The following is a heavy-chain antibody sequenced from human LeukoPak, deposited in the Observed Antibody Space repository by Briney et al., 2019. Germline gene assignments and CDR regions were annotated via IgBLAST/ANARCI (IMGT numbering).Heavy chain of an antibody. CDR3: ARVGQYCSSASCFDY. CDR2: FDPEDGET. D-gene: IGHD2-2*01. J-gene: IGHJ4*02. CDR1: GYTLTELS. V-gene: IGHV1-24*01. Sequence: GASVKVSCKVSGYTLTELSMHWVRQAPGKGLEWMGGFDPEDGETINAQKFQGRVTMTEDTSTDTAYMELSSLRSDDTAVYYCARVGQYCSSASCFDYWGQGTLVTVSS.